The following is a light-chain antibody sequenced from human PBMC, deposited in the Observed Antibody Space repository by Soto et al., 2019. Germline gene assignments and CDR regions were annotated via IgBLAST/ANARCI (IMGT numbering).Light chain of an antibody. V-gene: IGKV1-5*03. J-gene: IGKJ5*01. CDR2: KAS. CDR3: QHYNNWPPIT. Sequence: IQLTQSPSSLSASVGYRVTITCRASQSISTWLAWYQQRAGKAPKLLIYKASNLESGVPSRFSGSGCGTDFTLTFSSLQSEDFAVYYCQHYNNWPPITFGQGTRLEI. CDR1: QSISTW.